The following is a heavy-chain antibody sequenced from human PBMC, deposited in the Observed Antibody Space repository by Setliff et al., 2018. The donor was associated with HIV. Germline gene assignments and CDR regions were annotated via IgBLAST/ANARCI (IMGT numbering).Heavy chain of an antibody. Sequence: PSETLSLTCTVSGDSINSGTYYWSWIRQSPGRGLEWIGYIYYTGSTNYNPSLKSRITISVDTSKNQFSLRLSSVTAADTAVYYCARQGLVLVPASIDWRLPPSPIDYWGQGALVTVSS. J-gene: IGHJ4*02. D-gene: IGHD2-2*01. CDR1: GDSINSGTYY. CDR2: IYYTGST. CDR3: ARQGLVLVPASIDWRLPPSPIDY. V-gene: IGHV4-39*01.